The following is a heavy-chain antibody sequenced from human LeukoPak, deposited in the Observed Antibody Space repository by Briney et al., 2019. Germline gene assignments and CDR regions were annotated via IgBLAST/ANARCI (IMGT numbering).Heavy chain of an antibody. J-gene: IGHJ4*02. CDR2: IRNKVYGGTI. D-gene: IGHD3-10*01. CDR1: GFNFGDYA. V-gene: IGHV3-49*04. Sequence: GGSLRLSCTDSGFNFGDYAMGWVRQAPGKGLEWVGFIRNKVYGGTIEYAAAVKGRFTISRDDSKSIAFLQMDSLKTEDTAVYYCLRYYGSGSLSGYWGQGTLVTVSP. CDR3: LRYYGSGSLSGY.